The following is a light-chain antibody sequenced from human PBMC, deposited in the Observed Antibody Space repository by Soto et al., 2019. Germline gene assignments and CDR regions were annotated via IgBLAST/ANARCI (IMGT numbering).Light chain of an antibody. J-gene: IGLJ1*01. CDR1: SSDVGGYNY. CDR2: DVD. V-gene: IGLV2-14*01. Sequence: QSVLTQPASVSGSPGQSITISCTGTSSDVGGYNYVSWYQQYPGKAPDLIIYDVDNRPSGVSNRFSGSKSGNTASLTISGLQAEDEADYYCCSYTSSSTLVFGTGTKLTVL. CDR3: CSYTSSSTLV.